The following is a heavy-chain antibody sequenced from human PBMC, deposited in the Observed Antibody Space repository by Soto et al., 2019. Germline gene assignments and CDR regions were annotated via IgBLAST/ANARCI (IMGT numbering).Heavy chain of an antibody. J-gene: IGHJ5*02. V-gene: IGHV4-30-4*01. D-gene: IGHD2-2*01. CDR3: ARDGRRVPAAPGFDP. Sequence: SETLSLTCTVSGGSISSGDYYWSWIRQPPGKGLEWIGYIYYSGSTYYNPSLKSRVTISVDTSKNQFSLKLSSVTAADTAVYYCARDGRRVPAAPGFDPWGQGTLVTVSS. CDR1: GGSISSGDYY. CDR2: IYYSGST.